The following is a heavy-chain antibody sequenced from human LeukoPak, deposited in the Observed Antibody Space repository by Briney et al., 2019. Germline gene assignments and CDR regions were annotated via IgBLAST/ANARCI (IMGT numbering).Heavy chain of an antibody. V-gene: IGHV4-31*03. CDR3: ARLAADIVVVPAAGQHYYYYYMDV. Sequence: SETLSLTCTVSGGSISSGGYYWSWIRQHPGQGLEWIGYIYYSGSTYYNPSLKSRVTISVDTSKNQFSLKLSSTTAADTAVYYCARLAADIVVVPAAGQHYYYYYMDVWGKGTTVTVSS. CDR1: GGSISSGGYY. CDR2: IYYSGST. J-gene: IGHJ6*03. D-gene: IGHD2-2*01.